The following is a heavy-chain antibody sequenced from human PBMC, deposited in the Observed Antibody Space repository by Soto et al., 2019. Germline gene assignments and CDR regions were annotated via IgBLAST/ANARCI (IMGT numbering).Heavy chain of an antibody. CDR1: GFTFSDYY. D-gene: IGHD4-4*01. Sequence: QVQLVESGGGLVKPGGSLRLSCAASGFTFSDYYMSWIRQAPGKGLEWVAYISSSGSTIYYADAVKGRFTISGDNAKNSLYLQMHSLRAEDTAVYYCARDMTTSLIVAYYYMDVWGKGTTVTVSS. CDR2: ISSSGSTI. CDR3: ARDMTTSLIVAYYYMDV. V-gene: IGHV3-11*01. J-gene: IGHJ6*03.